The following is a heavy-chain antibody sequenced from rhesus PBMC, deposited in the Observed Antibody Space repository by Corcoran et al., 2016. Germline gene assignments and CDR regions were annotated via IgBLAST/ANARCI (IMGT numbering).Heavy chain of an antibody. CDR1: GGSISSAYD. CDR3: ARARYSWNNESGLDS. CDR2: VYGSSGST. V-gene: IGHV4-76*01. D-gene: IGHD1-20*01. Sequence: QVQLQESGPGVLKPSETLSLTCAVSGGSISSAYDWTWIRQPPGKGLEWIGYVYGSSGSTNYNPSLKNRVTISKDTSKNQFSLKRRSVTAADTAVYYCARARYSWNNESGLDSWGQGVAVTVSS. J-gene: IGHJ6*01.